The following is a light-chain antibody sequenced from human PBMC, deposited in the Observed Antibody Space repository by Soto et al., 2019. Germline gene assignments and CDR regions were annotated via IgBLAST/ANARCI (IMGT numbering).Light chain of an antibody. CDR2: GAS. V-gene: IGKV3-15*01. CDR1: QSVSSN. CDR3: QQYNNWPPLT. Sequence: EIVMTQSPATLSVSPGERATLSCRASQSVSSNLAWYQRKPGQAPRLLIYGASTRATGIPARFSGSGSGTEFTLTISSLQSEDFSVYYCQQYNNWPPLTFDQGTKVEIK. J-gene: IGKJ1*01.